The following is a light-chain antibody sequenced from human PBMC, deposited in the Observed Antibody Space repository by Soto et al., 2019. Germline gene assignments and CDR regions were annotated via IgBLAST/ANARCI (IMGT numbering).Light chain of an antibody. Sequence: QSVLTQPASVSGSPGQSITISCTGTSSDVGGYNYVSWYQQHPGKAPKLMIYEVSNRPSGVSNRFSGSKSGNTASLTISGLQAEYEADSYCSSYTCSSTHVVFGGGTKLTVL. J-gene: IGLJ2*01. CDR2: EVS. CDR1: SSDVGGYNY. V-gene: IGLV2-14*01. CDR3: SSYTCSSTHVV.